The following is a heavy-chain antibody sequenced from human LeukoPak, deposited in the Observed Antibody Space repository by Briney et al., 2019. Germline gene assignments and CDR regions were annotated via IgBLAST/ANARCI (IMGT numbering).Heavy chain of an antibody. V-gene: IGHV3-23*01. CDR1: GFTFSRYG. CDR3: AKDHLPGIVVADRDC. J-gene: IGHJ4*02. Sequence: GTLRLSCAASGFTFSRYGMSWVRQAPGKGLEWVSAISGSGGSTYYADSVKGRFTISRDNSKNTLYLQINSLRAEDTAVYYCAKDHLPGIVVADRDCWGQGTLVTVSS. CDR2: ISGSGGST. D-gene: IGHD6-19*01.